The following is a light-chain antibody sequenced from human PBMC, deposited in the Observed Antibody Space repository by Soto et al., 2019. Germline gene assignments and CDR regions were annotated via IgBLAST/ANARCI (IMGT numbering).Light chain of an antibody. V-gene: IGKV3-15*01. Sequence: EIVMTQSPATLSVSPGERATLSCRASQSVSTNLAWYQQKPGQAPRLLIYGAPTRATDIPARFSGSGSGTEFTLTISSLQSEDVAVYYCQQYNSWPPWAFGQGTKVEI. J-gene: IGKJ1*01. CDR3: QQYNSWPPWA. CDR2: GAP. CDR1: QSVSTN.